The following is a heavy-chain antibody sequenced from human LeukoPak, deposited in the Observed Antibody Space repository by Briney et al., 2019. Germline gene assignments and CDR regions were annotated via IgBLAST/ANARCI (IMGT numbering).Heavy chain of an antibody. CDR2: ITCSGGST. J-gene: IGHJ4*02. CDR3: ATERNWVFDY. CDR1: GFTFSSYA. Sequence: GGSLRLSCAASGFTFSSYAMSWVRQARGKGVEWVSAITCSGGSTYYADSVKGRFTISRDNSKNTLYVQMNSLRAEDTAVYYCATERNWVFDYWGQGTLVTVSS. V-gene: IGHV3-23*01. D-gene: IGHD7-27*01.